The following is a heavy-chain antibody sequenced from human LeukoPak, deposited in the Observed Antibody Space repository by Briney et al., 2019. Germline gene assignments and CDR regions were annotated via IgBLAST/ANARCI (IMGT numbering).Heavy chain of an antibody. CDR1: GFSFSSNW. J-gene: IGHJ4*02. CDR3: ARDTDTVTTILDY. V-gene: IGHV3-7*01. CDR2: IKRDGSQK. Sequence: PGGSLRLSCAAPGFSFSSNWMGWVRQAPGKGLEWVAHIKRDGSQKYYLDSVKGRFTISRDNAKNTLYLQMNSLRAEDTAVYYCARDTDTVTTILDYWGQGTLVTVSS. D-gene: IGHD4-17*01.